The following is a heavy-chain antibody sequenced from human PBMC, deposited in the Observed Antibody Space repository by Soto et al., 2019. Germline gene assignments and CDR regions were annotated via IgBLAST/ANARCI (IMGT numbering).Heavy chain of an antibody. CDR2: NGGSGTIT. CDR3: AKGDLGSSWYPHFDY. D-gene: IGHD6-13*01. V-gene: IGHV3-23*01. CDR1: GFTFSNYA. Sequence: GGSLRLSCAASGFTFSNYAMYWVRQAPGKGLECVSGNGGSGTITYYADSVKGRFTMSRDDSKSTLYLQMNSLIAEDTALYYCAKGDLGSSWYPHFDYWGQGTLVTVSS. J-gene: IGHJ4*02.